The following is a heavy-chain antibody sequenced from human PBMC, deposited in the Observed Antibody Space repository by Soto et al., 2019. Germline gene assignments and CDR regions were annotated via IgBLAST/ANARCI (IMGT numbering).Heavy chain of an antibody. V-gene: IGHV3-11*01. CDR2: ISSSGGTI. CDR1: GFKFSDYY. J-gene: IGHJ4*02. CDR3: ARDAYSSSWFYFDY. D-gene: IGHD6-13*01. Sequence: QVQLVESGGGLVKPGGSLRLSCAASGFKFSDYYMSWIRQAPGKGLEWVSYISSSGGTIYYADSVKGRFTISRDKAKNSLYLQMSSLRAEDTAVYYCARDAYSSSWFYFDYWGQGTLVTVSS.